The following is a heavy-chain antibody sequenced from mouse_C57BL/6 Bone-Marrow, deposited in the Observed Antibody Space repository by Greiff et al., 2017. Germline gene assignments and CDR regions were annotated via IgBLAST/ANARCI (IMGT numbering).Heavy chain of an antibody. CDR1: GFNIKDYY. V-gene: IGHV14-1*01. D-gene: IGHD2-1*01. CDR3: TTEGIYYGNYAWFAY. CDR2: IDPEDGDT. Sequence: EVQLQQSGAELVRPGASVKLSCTASGFNIKDYYMHWVKQRPEQGLEWIGRIDPEDGDTEYAPKFQGKATMTADTSSNTAYLQLSSLTSEDTAVYYCTTEGIYYGNYAWFAYWGQGTLVTVSA. J-gene: IGHJ3*01.